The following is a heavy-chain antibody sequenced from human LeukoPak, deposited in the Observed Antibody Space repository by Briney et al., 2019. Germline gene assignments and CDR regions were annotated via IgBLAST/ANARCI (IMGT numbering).Heavy chain of an antibody. Sequence: GGSLRLSGAASGFAFSSYAMSWVRQPPGKGLKGFSAFSGSGGSTYYADSVKGRFTISRDNSKNTLYLQMNSLRAEDTAVYYCAKGSGYYDSSGYFDYWGQGTLVTVSS. CDR1: GFAFSSYA. V-gene: IGHV3-23*01. D-gene: IGHD3-22*01. CDR2: FSGSGGST. CDR3: AKGSGYYDSSGYFDY. J-gene: IGHJ4*02.